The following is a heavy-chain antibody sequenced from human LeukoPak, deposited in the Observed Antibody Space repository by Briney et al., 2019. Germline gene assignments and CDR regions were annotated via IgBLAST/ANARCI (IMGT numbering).Heavy chain of an antibody. CDR3: ARDERGYSYGLYYYYMDV. CDR1: GYTFTGYY. D-gene: IGHD5-18*01. CDR2: INPNSGGT. J-gene: IGHJ6*03. Sequence: ASVKVSCKASGYTFTGYYMHWVRQAPGQGLEWMGWINPNSGGTNYAQKFQGRVTMTRDTSISTAYMELSRLRSDDTAVYYCARDERGYSYGLYYYYMDVWGKGTTVTVSS. V-gene: IGHV1-2*02.